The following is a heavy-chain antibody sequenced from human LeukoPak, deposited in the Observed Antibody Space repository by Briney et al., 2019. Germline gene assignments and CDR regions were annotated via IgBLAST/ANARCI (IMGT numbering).Heavy chain of an antibody. D-gene: IGHD3-10*02. V-gene: IGHV3-23*01. CDR1: GFTLSSYA. CDR3: AELGITMIGGV. Sequence: GGSLRLSCAASGFTLSSYAMSWVRQGPGKGLEWVSAISVSGNTYHADSVKGRFTISRDSSKNTLYLQMNSLRAEDTAVYYCAELGITMIGGVWGKGTRSPSPQ. J-gene: IGHJ6*04. CDR2: ISVSGNT.